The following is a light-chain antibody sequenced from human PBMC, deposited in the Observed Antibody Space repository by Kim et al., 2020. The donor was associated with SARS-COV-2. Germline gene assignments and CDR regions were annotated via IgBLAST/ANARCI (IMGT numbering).Light chain of an antibody. J-gene: IGKJ1*01. CDR3: QQAYTFPCT. CDR1: QVVSGL. Sequence: DIQLTQSPSYVSASVGDRVTLTCRASQVVSGLLAWYQQKPGKAPNLLIYAASSLQTGVPSRFSGSGSATLFTLTINGLQPEDFATYYCQQAYTFPCTFGRGTKVDIK. V-gene: IGKV1-12*01. CDR2: AAS.